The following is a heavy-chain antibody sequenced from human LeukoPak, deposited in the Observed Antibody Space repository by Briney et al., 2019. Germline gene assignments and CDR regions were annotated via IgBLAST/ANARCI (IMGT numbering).Heavy chain of an antibody. V-gene: IGHV3-43*01. Sequence: GGSLRLSCAVSGFTFDHYTMHWVRQAPGKGLEWVSLITWDGASTYYADSVKGRFTLSRDSSKNSLYLQMYSLRAEDTALYYCAKDFASSGWLDIWGQGTLVTVSS. D-gene: IGHD6-19*01. J-gene: IGHJ4*02. CDR2: ITWDGAST. CDR1: GFTFDHYT. CDR3: AKDFASSGWLDI.